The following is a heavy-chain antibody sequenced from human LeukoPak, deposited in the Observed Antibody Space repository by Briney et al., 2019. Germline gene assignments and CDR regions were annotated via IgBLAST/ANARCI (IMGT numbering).Heavy chain of an antibody. CDR2: IYYSGST. Sequence: SETLSLTCTVSGGSISSYYWSWIRQPPGKGLEWIGYIYYSGSTNYNPSLKSRVTISVDTSKNQFSLKLSSVTAADTAVYYCATGSKYSSSWSGYYYYGMDVWGQGTTVTASS. CDR1: GGSISSYY. J-gene: IGHJ6*02. D-gene: IGHD6-13*01. CDR3: ATGSKYSSSWSGYYYYGMDV. V-gene: IGHV4-59*08.